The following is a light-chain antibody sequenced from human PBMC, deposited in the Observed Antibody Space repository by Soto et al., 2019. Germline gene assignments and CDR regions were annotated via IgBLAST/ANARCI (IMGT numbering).Light chain of an antibody. CDR1: QTISSW. J-gene: IGKJ4*01. CDR3: QQYDNITLT. CDR2: DAS. V-gene: IGKV1-5*01. Sequence: DIQMTQSPSTLSVSVGDRVTITCGASQTISSWLAWYQQKPGKAPKVLIYDASNLQAGVPSRFSGSGYGTEFTFTISSMQNEDVETYYCQQYDNITLTFGGGTKVDIK.